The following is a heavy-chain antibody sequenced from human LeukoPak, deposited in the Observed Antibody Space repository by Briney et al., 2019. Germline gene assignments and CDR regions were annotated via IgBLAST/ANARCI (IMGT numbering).Heavy chain of an antibody. CDR1: RFTFSNGW. D-gene: IGHD2-15*01. CDR2: IKGKSDRGQT. V-gene: IGHV3-15*01. J-gene: IGHJ4*02. CDR3: TSNLYCSASSCYTLEN. Sequence: GGSLRLSCAPSRFTFSNGWLSSVRQAPGKGLEWVGRIKGKSDRGQTEYAAPVKGRFTISRDGSTNTVYLHMNSLKTEDTAVYFCTSNLYCSASSCYTLENWGQGTLVAVSP.